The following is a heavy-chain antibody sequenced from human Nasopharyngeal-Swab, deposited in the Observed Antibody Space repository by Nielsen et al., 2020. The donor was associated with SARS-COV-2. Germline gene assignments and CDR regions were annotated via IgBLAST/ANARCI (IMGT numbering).Heavy chain of an antibody. J-gene: IGHJ6*03. CDR2: IFSNDEK. CDR3: ARMPGPIYYYYYYMDV. V-gene: IGHV2-26*01. Sequence: SGPTLVKPTETLTLTCTVSGFSLSNARMGVSWIRQPPGKALEWLAHIFSNDEKSYSTSLKSRLTISKDTSKSQVVLTMTNMDPVDTATYYCARMPGPIYYYYYYMDVWGKGTTVTVSS. CDR1: GFSLSNARMG.